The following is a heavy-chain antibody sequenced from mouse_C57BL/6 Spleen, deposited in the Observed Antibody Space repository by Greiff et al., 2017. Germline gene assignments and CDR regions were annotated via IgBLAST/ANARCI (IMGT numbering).Heavy chain of an antibody. J-gene: IGHJ2*01. CDR1: GYTFTSYW. D-gene: IGHD1-1*01. V-gene: IGHV1-55*01. CDR2: IYPGSGST. CDR3: ARSGGTTVLDY. Sequence: QVQLQQPGAELVKPGASVKMSCKASGYTFTSYWITWVKQRPGQGLEWIGDIYPGSGSTNYNEKFKSKATLTLDTSSSTAYMQLSSLTSEDSAVYYCARSGGTTVLDYWGQGTTLTVSS.